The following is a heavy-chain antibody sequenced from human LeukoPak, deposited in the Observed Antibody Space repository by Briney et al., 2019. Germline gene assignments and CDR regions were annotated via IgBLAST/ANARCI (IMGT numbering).Heavy chain of an antibody. D-gene: IGHD3-10*01. V-gene: IGHV1-2*02. CDR3: AREGAYGSESLDAFDI. J-gene: IGHJ3*02. Sequence: ASVKVSCKASGYTFTGYYMHWVRQAPGQGLEWMGWINPNSGGTNYAQKFQGRVTMTRDMSTSTVYMELSSLRSEDTAIYYCAREGAYGSESLDAFDIWGQGTMVTVSS. CDR2: INPNSGGT. CDR1: GYTFTGYY.